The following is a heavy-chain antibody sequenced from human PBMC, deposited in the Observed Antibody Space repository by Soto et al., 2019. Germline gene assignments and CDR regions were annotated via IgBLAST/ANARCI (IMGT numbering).Heavy chain of an antibody. Sequence: QLQLRESGPGLVQPSETLSLTCLVSGGSISSSTYYWGWIRQPPGKGLEWIGSIYYSGATYYNPSLRSRITISMDRSXXXXXXXXXXXXXXXXXXXXXXXXGLGTTTVDYWGQGTLVTVSS. CDR3: XXXGLGTTTVDY. J-gene: IGHJ4*02. V-gene: IGHV4-39*01. CDR2: IYYSGAT. CDR1: GGSISSSTYY. D-gene: IGHD4-17*01.